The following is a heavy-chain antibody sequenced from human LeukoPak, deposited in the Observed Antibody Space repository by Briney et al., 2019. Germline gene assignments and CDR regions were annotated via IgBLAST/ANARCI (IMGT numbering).Heavy chain of an antibody. CDR1: GFTFSSYA. CDR3: ASSGSYGLFDY. Sequence: GGSLRLSCAASGFTFSSYAMHWVRQAPGKGLEWVAVISYDGSNKYYADSVKGRFTISRDNSKNTLYLQMNSLRAEDTAVYYCASSGSYGLFDYWGQGTLVTVSS. CDR2: ISYDGSNK. J-gene: IGHJ4*02. V-gene: IGHV3-30-3*01. D-gene: IGHD1-26*01.